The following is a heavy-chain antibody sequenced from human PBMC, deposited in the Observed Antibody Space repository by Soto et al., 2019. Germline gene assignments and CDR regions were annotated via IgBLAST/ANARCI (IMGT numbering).Heavy chain of an antibody. J-gene: IGHJ5*02. CDR1: GGSISSSSYS. V-gene: IGHV4-39*01. CDR2: FYYSGST. CDR3: ARRSAAGP. Sequence: SETLSLTCTVSGGSISSSSYSWGWIRQPPGKGPEWIGTFYYSGSTYYNPSLKSRVTISVDTSKNQFSLKLSSVTAADTAVYYCARRSAAGPWGQGTLVTVSS. D-gene: IGHD6-25*01.